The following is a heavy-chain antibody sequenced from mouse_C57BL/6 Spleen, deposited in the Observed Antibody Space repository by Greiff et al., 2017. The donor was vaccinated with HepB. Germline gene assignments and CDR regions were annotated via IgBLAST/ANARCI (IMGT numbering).Heavy chain of an antibody. CDR1: GFTFSNYW. D-gene: IGHD2-4*01. J-gene: IGHJ4*01. CDR3: TSYDYLYAMDY. CDR2: IRLKSDNYAT. V-gene: IGHV6-3*01. Sequence: EVKLVESGGGLVQPGGSMKLSCVASGFTFSNYWMNWVRQSPEKGLEWVAQIRLKSDNYATHYAESVKGRFTISRDDSKSIVYLQMNNLRAEDTGIYYCTSYDYLYAMDYWGQGTSVTVSS.